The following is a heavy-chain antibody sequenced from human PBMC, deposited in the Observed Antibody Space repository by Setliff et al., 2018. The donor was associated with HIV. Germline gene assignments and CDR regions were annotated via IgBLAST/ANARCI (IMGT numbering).Heavy chain of an antibody. D-gene: IGHD3-22*01. CDR1: VIPFSAHT. CDR2: ISANSIFK. Sequence: PGGSLRLSCTASVIPFSAHTLNWVRRAPGKGLEWVSSISANSIFKYYADSVKGRFTLSRDTSKNTLSLQMNTLRPEDTAVYFCARVRLYNSALDYWGQGTLVTVSS. J-gene: IGHJ4*02. CDR3: ARVRLYNSALDY. V-gene: IGHV3-21*01.